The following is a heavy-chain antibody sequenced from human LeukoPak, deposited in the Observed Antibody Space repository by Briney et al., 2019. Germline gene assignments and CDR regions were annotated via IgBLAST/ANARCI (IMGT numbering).Heavy chain of an antibody. CDR2: IYHSGST. J-gene: IGHJ4*02. V-gene: IGHV4-39*07. CDR1: GGSISSSSYY. D-gene: IGHD4-17*01. CDR3: ARGDDYEDY. Sequence: PSETLSLTCTVSGGSISSSSYYWGWIRQPPGKGLEWIGSIYHSGSTYYNPSLKSRVTISVDTSKNQFSLKLSSVTAADTAVYYCARGDDYEDYWGQGTLVTVSS.